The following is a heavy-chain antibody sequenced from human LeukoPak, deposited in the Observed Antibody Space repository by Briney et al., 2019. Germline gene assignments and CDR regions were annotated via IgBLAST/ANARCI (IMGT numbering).Heavy chain of an antibody. J-gene: IGHJ5*02. CDR1: GGTFSSYA. Sequence: SVKVSCKASGGTFSSYAISWVRQAPGQGLEWMGGIIPIFCTANYAQKFQGRVTITADESTSTAYMELSSLRSEDTAVYYCARAYGSGSYSGTPYNWFDPWGQGTLVTVSS. CDR3: ARAYGSGSYSGTPYNWFDP. D-gene: IGHD3-10*01. V-gene: IGHV1-69*13. CDR2: IIPIFCTA.